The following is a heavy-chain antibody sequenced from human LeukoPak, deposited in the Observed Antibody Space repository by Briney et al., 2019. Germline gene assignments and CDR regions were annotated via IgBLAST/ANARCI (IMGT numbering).Heavy chain of an antibody. CDR3: ARDRDSSGYPEYFQH. Sequence: ASVKVSCKASGGTFSSYAISWVRQAPGQGLEWMGRFIPIFGTANYAQKFQGRVTITTDESTSTAYMELSSLRSEDTAVYYCARDRDSSGYPEYFQHWGQGTLVTVSS. D-gene: IGHD3-22*01. CDR2: FIPIFGTA. CDR1: GGTFSSYA. V-gene: IGHV1-69*05. J-gene: IGHJ1*01.